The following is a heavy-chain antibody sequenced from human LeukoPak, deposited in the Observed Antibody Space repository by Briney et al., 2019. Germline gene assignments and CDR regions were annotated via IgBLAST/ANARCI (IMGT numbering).Heavy chain of an antibody. J-gene: IGHJ4*02. CDR2: IYTSGST. V-gene: IGHV4-4*07. CDR1: Y. D-gene: IGHD3-16*01. Sequence: YWXWXXXXAGKGLEWIGRIYTSGSTNYNPSLKSRVTMSVEKSNNQFSLKMSSVTAGDKAGYYCARDHRGRFDYWGQGTLVTVSS. CDR3: ARDHRGRFDY.